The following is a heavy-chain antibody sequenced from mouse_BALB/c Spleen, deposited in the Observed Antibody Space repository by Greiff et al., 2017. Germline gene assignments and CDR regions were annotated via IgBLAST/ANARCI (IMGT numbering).Heavy chain of an antibody. CDR3: ARGARYAMDY. Sequence: EVQLQQSGPELVKPGASVKISCKASGYTFTDYNMHWVKQSHGKSLEWIGYIYPYNGGTGYNQKFKSKATLTVDNSSSTAYMELRSLTSEDSAVYYCARGARYAMDYWGQGTSVTVSS. CDR1: GYTFTDYN. V-gene: IGHV1S29*02. D-gene: IGHD3-1*01. J-gene: IGHJ4*01. CDR2: IYPYNGGT.